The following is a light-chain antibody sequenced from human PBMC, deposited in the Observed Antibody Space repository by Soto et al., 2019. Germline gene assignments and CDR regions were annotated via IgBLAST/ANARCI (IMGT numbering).Light chain of an antibody. CDR3: QQSYSTPIT. J-gene: IGKJ5*01. Sequence: DIQMTQSPSSLSASVGDRVTITCRASQSISSYLNWYQQKPGKAPKLLIYAASSLQSGVPSRFSGSRSGTDFTLTISSLQPEDFATDYCQQSYSTPITVGQRTRLEIK. CDR2: AAS. CDR1: QSISSY. V-gene: IGKV1-39*01.